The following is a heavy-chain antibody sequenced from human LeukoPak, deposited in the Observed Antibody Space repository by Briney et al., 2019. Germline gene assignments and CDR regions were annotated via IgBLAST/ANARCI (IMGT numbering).Heavy chain of an antibody. V-gene: IGHV4-38-2*02. CDR2: IYQSGSS. J-gene: IGHJ3*02. CDR1: GYSISNGYY. D-gene: IGHD4-17*01. CDR3: AWVVSVTSNAFDI. Sequence: PSETLSLTCIVSGYSISNGYYWGWIRQPPGKGLEWIGSIYQSGSSYYNPSLKSRVTISVDTSKNQFSLKLSSVTAADTAVYYCAWVVSVTSNAFDIWGQGTMVTVSS.